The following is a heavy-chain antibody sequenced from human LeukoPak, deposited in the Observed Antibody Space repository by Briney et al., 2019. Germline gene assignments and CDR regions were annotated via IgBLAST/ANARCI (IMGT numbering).Heavy chain of an antibody. Sequence: ASETLSLTCAVSGGSISSGGYSWSWIRQPPGKGLEWIGYIYYSGSTYYNPSLKSRVTISVDTSKNQFSLKLSSVTAADTAVYYCARGGDKWLRFFDYWGQGTLVTVSS. D-gene: IGHD5-12*01. CDR2: IYYSGST. CDR3: ARGGDKWLRFFDY. V-gene: IGHV4-30-4*07. J-gene: IGHJ4*02. CDR1: GGSISSGGYS.